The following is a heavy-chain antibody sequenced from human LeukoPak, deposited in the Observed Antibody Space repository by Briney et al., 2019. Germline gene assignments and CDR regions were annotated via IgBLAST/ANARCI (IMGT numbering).Heavy chain of an antibody. CDR1: GGSISSGGYY. Sequence: SETLSLTCAVSGGSISSGGYYWSWIRQPPGKGLEWIGEINHSGSTNYNPSLKSRVTISVDTSKNQFSLKLSSVTAADTAVYYCARRGYAFGIWGQGTVVTVSP. CDR3: ARRGYAFGI. V-gene: IGHV4-34*01. CDR2: INHSGST. J-gene: IGHJ3*02.